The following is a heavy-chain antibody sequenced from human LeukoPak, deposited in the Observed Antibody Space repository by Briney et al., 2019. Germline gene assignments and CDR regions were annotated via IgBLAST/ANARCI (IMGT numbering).Heavy chain of an antibody. CDR2: TSAYNGNT. Sequence: AASVKVSCKASGYTFTSYGISWVRQAPGQGLEWMGWTSAYNGNTNYAQKLQGRVTMTTDTSTSTAYMELRSLRSEDTAVYYCARGVLSGDLDYWGQGTLVTVSS. CDR3: ARGVLSGDLDY. V-gene: IGHV1-18*01. J-gene: IGHJ4*02. D-gene: IGHD4-17*01. CDR1: GYTFTSYG.